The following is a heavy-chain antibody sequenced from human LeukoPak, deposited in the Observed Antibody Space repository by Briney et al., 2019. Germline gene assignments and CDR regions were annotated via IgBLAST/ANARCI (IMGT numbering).Heavy chain of an antibody. J-gene: IGHJ5*02. Sequence: GGSLRLSCAASGFTFDDYAMHWVRQAPGKGLGWVSGISWNSGSIGYADSVKGRFTISRDNAKNSLYLQMNSLRAEDTALYYCAKAGESSSSSNWFDPWGQGTLVTVSS. CDR2: ISWNSGSI. D-gene: IGHD6-13*01. V-gene: IGHV3-9*01. CDR1: GFTFDDYA. CDR3: AKAGESSSSSNWFDP.